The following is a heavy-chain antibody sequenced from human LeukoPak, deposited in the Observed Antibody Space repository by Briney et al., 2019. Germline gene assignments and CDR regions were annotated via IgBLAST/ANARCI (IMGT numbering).Heavy chain of an antibody. CDR2: INSDGSRI. CDR1: GFTFSSYS. J-gene: IGHJ4*02. V-gene: IGHV3-74*01. Sequence: PGGSLRLSCAASGFTFSSYSMNWVRQAPGKGLVWVSRINSDGSRIYYADSVKGRFTISRDNAKNTLSLQMNSLRAEDTAVYYCARGTADRRNPLDFWGQGTLVTVSS. D-gene: IGHD6-6*01. CDR3: ARGTADRRNPLDF.